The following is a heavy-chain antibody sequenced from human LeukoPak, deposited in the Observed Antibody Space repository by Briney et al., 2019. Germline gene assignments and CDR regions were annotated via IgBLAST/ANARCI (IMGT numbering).Heavy chain of an antibody. J-gene: IGHJ4*02. Sequence: PGGSLRLSCAASGFTFSSYAMSWVRQAPEKGLEWVSAISGSGGSTYYADSVKGRFTISRDNSKNTLYLQMNSLRAEDTAVYYCAKVRIAATNPHYYFVYWGQGTLVTVSS. V-gene: IGHV3-23*01. CDR2: ISGSGGST. CDR1: GFTFSSYA. D-gene: IGHD6-13*01. CDR3: AKVRIAATNPHYYFVY.